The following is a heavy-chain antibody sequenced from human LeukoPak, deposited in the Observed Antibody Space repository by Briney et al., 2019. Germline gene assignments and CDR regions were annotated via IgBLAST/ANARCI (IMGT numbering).Heavy chain of an antibody. Sequence: GGSLRLSCAASGFTFDDYAMHWVRQAPGKGLEWVSGISWNSGSIGYADSVKGRFTISRDNAKNSLYLQMNGLRAEDTALYYCAKVGYSYDYIDYWGQGTLVTVSS. J-gene: IGHJ4*02. CDR1: GFTFDDYA. CDR2: ISWNSGSI. V-gene: IGHV3-9*01. D-gene: IGHD5-18*01. CDR3: AKVGYSYDYIDY.